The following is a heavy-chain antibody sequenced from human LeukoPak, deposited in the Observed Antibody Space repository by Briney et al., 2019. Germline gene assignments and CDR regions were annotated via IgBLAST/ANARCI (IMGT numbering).Heavy chain of an antibody. CDR2: IYHSGTT. V-gene: IGHV4-4*02. J-gene: IGHJ4*02. D-gene: IGHD3-9*01. CDR3: ATAETIYDILSRQLDC. Sequence: SETLSLTCAVSGGSISSSNWWSWVRQPPGKGLEWIGEIYHSGTTNYNPSLKSRVTISVDKSKNQFSLKLSSVTAADTAVYYCATAETIYDILSRQLDCWGQGTLVTVSS. CDR1: GGSISSSNW.